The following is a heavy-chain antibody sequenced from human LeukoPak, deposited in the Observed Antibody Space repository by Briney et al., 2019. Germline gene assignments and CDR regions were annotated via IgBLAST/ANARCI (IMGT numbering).Heavy chain of an antibody. CDR2: ISYDGSNK. D-gene: IGHD3-10*01. CDR1: GFTFTSYA. Sequence: PGGSRRLSCAASGFTFTSYAMHWVRQAPRKGLAWVAVISYDGSNKYYADSVKGRFTISRDNSKNTLDMQMNSLRPEDTAVYYCARDPHYYASGSYSLDYWGQGILVTVSS. CDR3: ARDPHYYASGSYSLDY. J-gene: IGHJ4*02. V-gene: IGHV3-30-3*01.